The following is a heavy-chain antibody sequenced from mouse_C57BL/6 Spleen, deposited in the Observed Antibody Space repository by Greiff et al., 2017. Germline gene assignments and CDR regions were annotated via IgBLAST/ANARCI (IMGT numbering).Heavy chain of an antibody. CDR2: IVPEDGDT. V-gene: IGHV14-1*01. J-gene: IGHJ3*01. Sequence: EVKVVESGAELVRPGASVKLSCTASGFYIKDYYMHWVKQRPQQGLLWIGRIVPEDGDTEYAPKFQGKATMTADTSSNTAYLQLSSLTSEDTAVYYCTTERGYDGCAYWGQGTLVTVSA. CDR1: GFYIKDYY. CDR3: TTERGYDGCAY. D-gene: IGHD2-2*01.